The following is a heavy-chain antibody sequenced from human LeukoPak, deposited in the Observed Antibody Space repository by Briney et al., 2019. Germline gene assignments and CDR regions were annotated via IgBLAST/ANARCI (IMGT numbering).Heavy chain of an antibody. Sequence: SETLSLTCTVSGGSISSYYWSWIRQPPGKGLEWIGYIYYSGSTNHNPSLKSRVTISVDTSNNQFSLKLSSVTAEDTAVYYCASVLGEDYYYYSYMDVWGKGTTVTVSS. D-gene: IGHD1-26*01. J-gene: IGHJ6*03. V-gene: IGHV4-59*12. CDR1: GGSISSYY. CDR2: IYYSGST. CDR3: ASVLGEDYYYYSYMDV.